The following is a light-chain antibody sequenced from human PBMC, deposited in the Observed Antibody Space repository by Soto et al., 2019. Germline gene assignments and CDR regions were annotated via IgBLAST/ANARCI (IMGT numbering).Light chain of an antibody. CDR1: SSDVGDYNY. CDR3: ISYAGSNNWV. Sequence: QSALTQPPSASGSPGQSCTISCTGTSSDVGDYNYVSWYQQHPGKAPKLMIYEVSKRPSGVPDRFSGSKSGNTASLTVSGLQAEDEADYYCISYAGSNNWVFGGGTKLTVL. V-gene: IGLV2-8*01. J-gene: IGLJ3*02. CDR2: EVS.